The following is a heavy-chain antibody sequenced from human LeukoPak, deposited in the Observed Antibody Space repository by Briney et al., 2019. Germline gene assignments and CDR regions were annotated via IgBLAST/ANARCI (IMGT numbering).Heavy chain of an antibody. J-gene: IGHJ5*02. CDR3: ARAASAARYNWFDL. D-gene: IGHD6-25*01. Sequence: PGRSLRLSCAASGVTFSSYAMHWVRQAPGKGLEWVAVISYDGSNKYYADSVKGRFTISRDNSKNTLYLQMNSLRAEDTAVYYCARAASAARYNWFDLWGQGTLVTVSS. CDR1: GVTFSSYA. CDR2: ISYDGSNK. V-gene: IGHV3-30*01.